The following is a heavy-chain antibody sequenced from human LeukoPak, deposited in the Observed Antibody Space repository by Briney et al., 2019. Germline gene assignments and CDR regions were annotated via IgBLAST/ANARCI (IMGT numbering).Heavy chain of an antibody. Sequence: GGSLRLPCAASGFTFSSYAMSWVRQAPGKGLEWVSAISGSGGSTYYADSVKGRFTISRDNSKNTLYLQMNSLRAEDTAVYYCAKGRRSYGCLDYWGQGTLVTVSS. CDR1: GFTFSSYA. D-gene: IGHD5-18*01. CDR2: ISGSGGST. J-gene: IGHJ4*02. V-gene: IGHV3-23*01. CDR3: AKGRRSYGCLDY.